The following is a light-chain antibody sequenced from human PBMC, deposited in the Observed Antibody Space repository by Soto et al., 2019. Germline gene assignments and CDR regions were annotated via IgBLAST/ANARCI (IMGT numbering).Light chain of an antibody. CDR1: SSNIGRNT. CDR2: NNN. Sequence: QSVLTQPPSASGTPGQRVTISCSGSSSNIGRNTVNWYQQFPGTAPNLLIYNNNERPSGVPDRFSGSKSGTSASLANSGLRSEDEADYYCAAWDASLNGRVFGGGTQLTVL. J-gene: IGLJ3*02. V-gene: IGLV1-44*01. CDR3: AAWDASLNGRV.